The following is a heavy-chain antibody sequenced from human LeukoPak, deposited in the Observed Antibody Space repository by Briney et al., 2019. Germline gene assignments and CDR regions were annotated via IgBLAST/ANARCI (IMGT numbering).Heavy chain of an antibody. CDR1: GFTFDDYA. J-gene: IGHJ5*01. CDR2: ISGDGGST. Sequence: AGGSLRLSCAAPGFTFDDYAIHWVRQAPGKGLEWVSLISGDGGSTFYADSVKGRFTISRDNSKNSLYLQMSSLRSEDTALYYCARESDSSGWYDSWGQGTLVTVSS. CDR3: ARESDSSGWYDS. V-gene: IGHV3-43*02. D-gene: IGHD3-22*01.